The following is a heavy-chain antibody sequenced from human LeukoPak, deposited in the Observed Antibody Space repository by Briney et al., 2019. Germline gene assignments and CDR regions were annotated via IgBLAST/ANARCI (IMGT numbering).Heavy chain of an antibody. D-gene: IGHD3-10*01. Sequence: GGSLRLSCVVSGFTFSDHYMDWVRQAPGKGLEWVGRTRNKPRNYTTEYATSVKGRFTISRDDSKNSLYLQMNSLTSEEKGVYYCGRVYGNGWSSHEFDSWGQGTLVTVSS. V-gene: IGHV3-72*01. CDR1: GFTFSDHY. CDR2: TRNKPRNYTT. CDR3: GRVYGNGWSSHEFDS. J-gene: IGHJ4*02.